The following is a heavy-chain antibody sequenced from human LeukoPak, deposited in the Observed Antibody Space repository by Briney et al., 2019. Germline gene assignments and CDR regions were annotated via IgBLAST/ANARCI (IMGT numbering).Heavy chain of an antibody. CDR3: ARDRGVTLFYYGMGV. CDR2: ISFDGSNQ. J-gene: IGHJ6*02. Sequence: GGSLRLSCAASGFTFSSFGMHWVRQAPGQGLEWVAVISFDGSNQYYADSVKGRFTIYRDNFKNTVYLQMNSLRAEETAVYYCARDRGVTLFYYGMGVWGQGTTVTVSS. V-gene: IGHV3-30*03. CDR1: GFTFSSFG. D-gene: IGHD2-21*02.